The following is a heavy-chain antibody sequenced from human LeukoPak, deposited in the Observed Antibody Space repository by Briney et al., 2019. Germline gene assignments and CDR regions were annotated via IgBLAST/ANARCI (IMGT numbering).Heavy chain of an antibody. Sequence: GGSLRLSCEASGSGFTFGNLGMSWVRQAPGKGLEWLSGISGSGYYTYYADSVKGRFAISRDNSKNTLYIEMNSLRAEDTAVYYCAKDGSWGDYYFYFYMDVWGKGTTVTVSS. V-gene: IGHV3-23*01. D-gene: IGHD3-16*01. CDR2: ISGSGYYT. CDR3: AKDGSWGDYYFYFYMDV. J-gene: IGHJ6*03. CDR1: GSGFTFGNLG.